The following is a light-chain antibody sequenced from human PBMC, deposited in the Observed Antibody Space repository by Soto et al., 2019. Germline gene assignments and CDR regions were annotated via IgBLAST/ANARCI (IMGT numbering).Light chain of an antibody. CDR2: AAS. V-gene: IGKV1-6*01. J-gene: IGKJ2*01. CDR1: QGIRND. CDR3: LQDYKYPRT. Sequence: AIQMTQSPSSLSASVGDRVTITCRASQGIRNDLGWYQQKPGKAPKLLIYAASSLQSEFPSRFSGSGSGTDFTLTISSLQSEDFATYYCLQDYKYPRTFGQGTKLEIK.